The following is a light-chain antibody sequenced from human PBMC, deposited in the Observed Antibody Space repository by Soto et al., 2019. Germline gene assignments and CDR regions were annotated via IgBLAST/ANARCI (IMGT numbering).Light chain of an antibody. CDR1: QGISSY. CDR3: QQHNSYPYT. V-gene: IGKV1-9*01. CDR2: AAS. Sequence: DIQLTQSPSFLSASVGDRVTITCRASQGISSYLAWYQQKPGNAPKLLIYAASTLQSGVPSRFSGSGSGTQFTLTISSLQPEDFAAYYCQQHNSYPYTFGQGTKLEIK. J-gene: IGKJ2*01.